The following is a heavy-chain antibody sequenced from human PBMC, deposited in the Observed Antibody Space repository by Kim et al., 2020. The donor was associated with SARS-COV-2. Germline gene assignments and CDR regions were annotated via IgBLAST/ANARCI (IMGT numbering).Heavy chain of an antibody. CDR3: ARERPGCGKRCSSLDY. CDR2: VSYDGSNQ. CDR1: GFTCSRFA. V-gene: IGHV3-30-3*01. D-gene: IGHD3-10*02. Sequence: GFTCSRFARPWLRQAPGKRLKWVAVVSYDGSNQYYAKSGKVRFTISRDKAKNTLYLQMNSLRAEDTAAYYCARERPGCGKRCSSLDYWGQGTLVTVSS. J-gene: IGHJ4*02.